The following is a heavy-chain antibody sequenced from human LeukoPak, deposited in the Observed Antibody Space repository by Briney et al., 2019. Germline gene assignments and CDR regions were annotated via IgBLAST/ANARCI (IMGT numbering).Heavy chain of an antibody. CDR3: ARRITMVRGVISVAFDI. CDR2: IYSGGST. V-gene: IGHV3-66*04. D-gene: IGHD3-10*01. Sequence: GGSLRLSCAASGFTVSSNYMSWVRQAPGKGLEWVSVIYSGGSTYYADSVKGRFTISRDNSKNTLYLQMNSLRAEDTAVYYCARRITMVRGVISVAFDIWGQGTMVTVSS. CDR1: GFTVSSNY. J-gene: IGHJ3*02.